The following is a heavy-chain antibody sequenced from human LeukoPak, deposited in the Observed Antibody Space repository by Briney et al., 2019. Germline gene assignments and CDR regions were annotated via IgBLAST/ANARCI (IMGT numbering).Heavy chain of an antibody. V-gene: IGHV3-74*01. Sequence: GGSLRLSCAASGFTFRNYLMHWVRQGPGKGLVWVARIDNDGSSTIYADSVKGRFTISRDNAKNTLYLQMNSLRAEDTTVYYCARGGIWNGFDYWGQGTLVTVSS. J-gene: IGHJ4*02. CDR3: ARGGIWNGFDY. D-gene: IGHD1-1*01. CDR2: IDNDGSST. CDR1: GFTFRNYL.